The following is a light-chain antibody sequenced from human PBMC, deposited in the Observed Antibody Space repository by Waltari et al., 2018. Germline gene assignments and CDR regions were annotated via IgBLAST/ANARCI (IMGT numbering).Light chain of an antibody. CDR3: QVWDNYADLVI. Sequence: SSVLTQPPSVSVAPGQTATITCGGNNIGRKSVHWNKQKPGQAPVLVVYDDDVRPPGIPSRISGSNSANTAALTINMVEVGDEAAYFCQVWDNYADLVIFGGGTKLTVL. J-gene: IGLJ2*01. V-gene: IGLV3-21*02. CDR1: NIGRKS. CDR2: DDD.